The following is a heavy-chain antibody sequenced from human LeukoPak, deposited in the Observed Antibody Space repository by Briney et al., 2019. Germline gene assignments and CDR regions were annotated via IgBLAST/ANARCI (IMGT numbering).Heavy chain of an antibody. CDR2: IKQDGSEK. J-gene: IGHJ4*02. CDR3: ARVSTYYYDSSGYFVTMQYYFDY. Sequence: GGSLRLSCAASGFTFSSYWMSWVRQAPGKGLEWVANIKQDGSEKYYVDSVKGRFTISRDNAKNSLYLQMNSLRAEDTAVYYCARVSTYYYDSSGYFVTMQYYFDYWGQGTLVTVSS. V-gene: IGHV3-7*01. CDR1: GFTFSSYW. D-gene: IGHD3-22*01.